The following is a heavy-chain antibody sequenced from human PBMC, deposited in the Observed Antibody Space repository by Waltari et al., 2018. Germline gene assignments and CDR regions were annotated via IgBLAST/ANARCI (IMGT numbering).Heavy chain of an antibody. CDR1: GGTFSSYA. J-gene: IGHJ6*03. D-gene: IGHD3-16*01. CDR2: VSPICGTA. V-gene: IGHV1-69*05. CDR3: ARGITVGYYYYYMDV. Sequence: QVQLVQSGAEVKKPGSSVKVSCKASGGTFSSYAISWVRQAPGQGLEWMGGVSPICGTANDAQKFQGRVTITTDESTSTADRELSSLRSEDTAVYYCARGITVGYYYYYMDVWGKGTTVTVSS.